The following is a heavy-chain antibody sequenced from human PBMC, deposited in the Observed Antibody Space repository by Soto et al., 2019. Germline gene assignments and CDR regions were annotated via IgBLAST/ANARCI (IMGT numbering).Heavy chain of an antibody. Sequence: EVQLVQSGAEVKKPGESLKISCKGSGYMFTNYWIGWVRQMPGKGLEWMGIIHGGDSNTRYSPSFDGQVTISTDKSINTAYLQWSSLKASDTATYYCARRVTSSTGWDYWGQGTLVTVSS. V-gene: IGHV5-51*01. J-gene: IGHJ4*02. D-gene: IGHD6-19*01. CDR1: GYMFTNYW. CDR3: ARRVTSSTGWDY. CDR2: IHGGDSNT.